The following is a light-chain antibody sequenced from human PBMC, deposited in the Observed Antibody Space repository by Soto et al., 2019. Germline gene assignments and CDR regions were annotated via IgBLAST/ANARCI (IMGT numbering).Light chain of an antibody. Sequence: DIVMTQSPDSLAMSLGERATINCKSSQSVLYSSNNKNYLAWYQQKPGQPPKLLIYWASTRESGVPDRFSGSGSGTDFTLTISSLQAEDVAVYNCQQYYSTPRTFGQGTKVEIK. V-gene: IGKV4-1*01. J-gene: IGKJ1*01. CDR1: QSVLYSSNNKNY. CDR2: WAS. CDR3: QQYYSTPRT.